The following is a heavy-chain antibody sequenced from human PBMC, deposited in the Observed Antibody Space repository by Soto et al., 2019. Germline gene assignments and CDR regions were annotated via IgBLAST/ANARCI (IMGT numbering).Heavy chain of an antibody. CDR3: ADIADSCGYYPYGMDV. CDR2: ISVSGGRT. CDR1: GFTFSSYA. J-gene: IGHJ6*02. Sequence: EVQLLESGGGLVQRGGSLRLSCAASGFTFSSYAMNWVRQAPGKGLEWLSAISVSGGRTYYADSVKGRFTISRDNSKKTRDGEFNSLIAEDTAIYYCADIADSCGYYPYGMDVWVQGTTVTVCS. D-gene: IGHD3-22*01. V-gene: IGHV3-23*01.